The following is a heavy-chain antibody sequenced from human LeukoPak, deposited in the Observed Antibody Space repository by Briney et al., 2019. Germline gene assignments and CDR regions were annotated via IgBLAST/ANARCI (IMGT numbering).Heavy chain of an antibody. CDR2: IIPILGIT. Sequence: GASVKVSCKASGGTFSSYAISWVRQAPGQGLEWMGRIIPILGITNYAQKFQGRVTITADKSTSTAYMELSSLRSEDTAVYCCARDPVYSSPERLQKPWLDYWGQGTLVTVSS. J-gene: IGHJ4*02. V-gene: IGHV1-69*04. CDR1: GGTFSSYA. D-gene: IGHD6-13*01. CDR3: ARDPVYSSPERLQKPWLDY.